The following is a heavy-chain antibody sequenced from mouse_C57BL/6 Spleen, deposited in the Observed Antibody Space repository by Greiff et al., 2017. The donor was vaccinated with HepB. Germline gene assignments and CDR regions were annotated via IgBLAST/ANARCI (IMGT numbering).Heavy chain of an antibody. CDR3: ARAGPSYAMDY. D-gene: IGHD3-3*01. J-gene: IGHJ4*01. V-gene: IGHV5-12*01. CDR2: ISNGGGST. Sequence: EVMLVESGGGLVQPGGSLKLSCAASGFTFSDYYMYWVRQTPEKRLEWVAYISNGGGSTYYPDTVKGRFTISRDNAKNTLYLQMSRLKSEDTAMYYCARAGPSYAMDYWGQGTSVTVSS. CDR1: GFTFSDYY.